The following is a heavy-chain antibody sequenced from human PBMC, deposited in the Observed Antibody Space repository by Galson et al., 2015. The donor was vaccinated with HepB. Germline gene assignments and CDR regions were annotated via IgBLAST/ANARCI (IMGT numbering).Heavy chain of an antibody. J-gene: IGHJ5*02. V-gene: IGHV3-23*01. CDR3: AGYYDYP. D-gene: IGHD3-3*01. CDR1: AFTFKNYA. Sequence: SLRLSCAASAFTFKNYAMSWVRQAPGKGLEWVSYISGSGDRTNYADAVKGRFTISRDNSKNTLYLQMNSLRAEDTAVYYCAGYYDYPWGQGNLVTVSS. CDR2: ISGSGDRT.